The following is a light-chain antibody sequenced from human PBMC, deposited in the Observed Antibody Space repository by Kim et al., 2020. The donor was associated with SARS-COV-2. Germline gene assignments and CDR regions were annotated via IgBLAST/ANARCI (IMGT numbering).Light chain of an antibody. CDR3: QVWDSSSDHAV. CDR1: SIATTS. CDR2: YDG. Sequence: APGQAARITYAGNSIATTSVHLYQQEPGQTPVLVIYYDGDRPSGIPERFSSSNSGNTATLTINRVEAGDEADYYCQVWDSSSDHAVFGGGTQLTVL. J-gene: IGLJ2*01. V-gene: IGLV3-21*04.